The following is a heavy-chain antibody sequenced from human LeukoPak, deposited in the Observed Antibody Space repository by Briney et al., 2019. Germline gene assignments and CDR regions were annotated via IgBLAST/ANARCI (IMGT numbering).Heavy chain of an antibody. CDR3: ARDPLPLYCSSTSCYHQ. V-gene: IGHV6-1*01. CDR1: GDSVSSNSAA. CDR2: TYYRSKWYN. J-gene: IGHJ4*02. D-gene: IGHD2-2*01. Sequence: SQTLSLTCAISGDSVSSNSAAWNWIRQSPSRGLEWLGRTYYRSKWYNNYAVSVKSRITINPDTSKNQFSLQLNSVTAADTAVYYCARDPLPLYCSSTSCYHQWGQGTLVTVSS.